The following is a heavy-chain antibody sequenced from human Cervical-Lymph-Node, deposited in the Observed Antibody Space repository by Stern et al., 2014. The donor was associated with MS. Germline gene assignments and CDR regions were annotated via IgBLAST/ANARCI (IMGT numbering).Heavy chain of an antibody. Sequence: QVQLQQWGAGLLKPSETLSLTCAVSGGSFMGYHWSWIRQAPGKGLEWIGEVNPSGSPNSTPPLKSRVSMSVETSKPQFSRNLTSVTAADTAVYYCARGRGKRVFDYWGQGTLVTVSS. CDR2: VNPSGSP. J-gene: IGHJ4*02. CDR1: GGSFMGYH. V-gene: IGHV4-34*01. D-gene: IGHD3-16*01. CDR3: ARGRGKRVFDY.